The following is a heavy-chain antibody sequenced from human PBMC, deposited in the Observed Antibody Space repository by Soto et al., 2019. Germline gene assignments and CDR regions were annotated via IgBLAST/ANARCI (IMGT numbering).Heavy chain of an antibody. Sequence: PGGSLRLSCAASAFSFSTSWMNWVRQAPGKGLEWVASLEPDGSVKYYVDSVKGRFTISRDNAKKSLYLQMNGLGVEDTAVYYCSRDRAYNCFDLWGQGTLVTVSS. CDR1: AFSFSTSW. CDR2: LEPDGSVK. J-gene: IGHJ5*02. D-gene: IGHD2-21*01. V-gene: IGHV3-7*01. CDR3: SRDRAYNCFDL.